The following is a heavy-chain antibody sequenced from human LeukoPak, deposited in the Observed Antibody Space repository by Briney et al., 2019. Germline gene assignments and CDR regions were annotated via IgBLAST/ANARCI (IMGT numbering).Heavy chain of an antibody. D-gene: IGHD6-13*01. Sequence: ASVKVSCKASGYTFTGYYMHWVRQAPGQGLEWMGWINTNTANPTYAQRFAGRFVFSLDTSVSTTYLQISNLKAEDTAVYYCARAPLDLPYSSSWYFNAFDMWGQGTMVTVSS. CDR1: GYTFTGYY. CDR2: INTNTANP. V-gene: IGHV7-4-1*02. J-gene: IGHJ3*02. CDR3: ARAPLDLPYSSSWYFNAFDM.